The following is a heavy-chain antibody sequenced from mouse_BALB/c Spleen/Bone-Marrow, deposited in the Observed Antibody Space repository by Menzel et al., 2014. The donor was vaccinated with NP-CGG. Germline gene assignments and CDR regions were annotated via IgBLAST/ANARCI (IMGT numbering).Heavy chain of an antibody. J-gene: IGHJ3*01. Sequence: VKLVESGPGLVAPSQSLSITCTISGFSLTSYGVHWVRQPPGKGLEWLVVIWSDGSTTYNSALKSRLSISKDNSKSQVFLKMNSLQTDDTAMYYCARHDNDDYYLAYWGQGTLVTVSA. V-gene: IGHV2-6-1*01. CDR1: GFSLTSYG. D-gene: IGHD2-3*01. CDR2: IWSDGST. CDR3: ARHDNDDYYLAY.